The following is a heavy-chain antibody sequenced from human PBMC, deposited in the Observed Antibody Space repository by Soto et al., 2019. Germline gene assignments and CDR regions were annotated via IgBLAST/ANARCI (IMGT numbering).Heavy chain of an antibody. Sequence: EVQLVESGGVLVQHGGSLRLSCAASGFTFSNYWIHWVRQATGKGLVWLSRINSDGGTTNYADSVKGRFTISRDNAKNTLSLQMNSLGADDTAVYYCARGARGYYYMDVWGKGTTVTVSS. V-gene: IGHV3-74*01. CDR2: INSDGGTT. CDR1: GFTFSNYW. J-gene: IGHJ6*03. D-gene: IGHD5-12*01. CDR3: ARGARGYYYMDV.